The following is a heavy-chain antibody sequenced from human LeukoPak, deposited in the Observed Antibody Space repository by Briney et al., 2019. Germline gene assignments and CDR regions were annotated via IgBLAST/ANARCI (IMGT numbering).Heavy chain of an antibody. CDR1: GASFSGYY. J-gene: IGHJ6*03. V-gene: IGHV4-34*01. CDR2: INDSGST. Sequence: SETLSLTCAVYGASFSGYYWSWIRQPPGKGLEWIGEINDSGSTNSNPSLKSRVTISVDTSKNEFSLQLTSVTAADTAVYYCAREISGTYYNPLGYMDVWGKGTTVTVSS. D-gene: IGHD3-10*01. CDR3: AREISGTYYNPLGYMDV.